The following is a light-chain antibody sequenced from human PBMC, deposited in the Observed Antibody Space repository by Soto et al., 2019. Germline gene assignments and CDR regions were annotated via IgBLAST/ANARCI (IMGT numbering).Light chain of an antibody. J-gene: IGKJ3*01. CDR2: GTF. V-gene: IGKV1D-13*01. CDR3: QHLNNDPPFT. CDR1: QDIKTD. Sequence: AIQLTQSPSSLSASVGDRVSITCRASQDIKTDLAWYQQKQGKAPKLLISGTFTLQSGVPSRFNGSGSGTDFTLTISRLQPEDFATDYCQHLNNDPPFTFGPGTKVDLE.